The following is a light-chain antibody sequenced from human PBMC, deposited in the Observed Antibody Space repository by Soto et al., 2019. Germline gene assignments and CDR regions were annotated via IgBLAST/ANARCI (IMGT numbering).Light chain of an antibody. CDR3: QQSYSTPQLT. V-gene: IGKV1-39*01. Sequence: DIQMTQSPSSLSASVGDRVTITCRASQSISSYLNWYQQKPGKAPKLLIYDASSLQSGVPSRFSGSGSGTDFTLTISSLQPEDFATYYCQQSYSTPQLTFGGGTKVEIK. CDR2: DAS. J-gene: IGKJ4*01. CDR1: QSISSY.